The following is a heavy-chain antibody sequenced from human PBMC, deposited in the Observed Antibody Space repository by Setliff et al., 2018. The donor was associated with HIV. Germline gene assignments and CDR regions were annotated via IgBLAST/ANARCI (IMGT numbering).Heavy chain of an antibody. D-gene: IGHD4-17*01. J-gene: IGHJ6*02. CDR2: ISWNSGSI. CDR1: GFTFDDYA. V-gene: IGHV3-9*01. CDR3: AKDFQWSTVNTPLNYQYGMDV. Sequence: PGGSLRLSCAASGFTFDDYAMHWVRQAPGKGLEWVSGISWNSGSIGYADSVKGRFTISRDNSKNTLYLQMNNLRPEDTAVYYCAKDFQWSTVNTPLNYQYGMDVWGQGTTVTVSS.